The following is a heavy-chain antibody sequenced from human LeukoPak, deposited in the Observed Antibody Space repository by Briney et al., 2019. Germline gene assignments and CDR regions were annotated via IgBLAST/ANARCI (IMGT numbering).Heavy chain of an antibody. J-gene: IGHJ5*02. D-gene: IGHD5-24*01. V-gene: IGHV1-18*01. Sequence: ASVKVSCKASGYTFTSYGISWVRQAPGQGLEWMGWISAYNGNTNYAQKLQGRVTMTTDTSTSTAYMELRSLRSDDTAVYYCARAWLGLTGDGYTADNWFDPWGQGTLVTVSS. CDR3: ARAWLGLTGDGYTADNWFDP. CDR1: GYTFTSYG. CDR2: ISAYNGNT.